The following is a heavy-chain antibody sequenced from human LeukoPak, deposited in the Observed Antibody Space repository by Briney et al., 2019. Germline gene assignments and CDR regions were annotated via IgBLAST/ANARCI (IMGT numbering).Heavy chain of an antibody. CDR2: ISSSSSYI. Sequence: GGSLRLSCAASGFTFSSYSMNWVRQAPGKGLEWVSSISSSSSYIYYADSVKGRFTISGDNAKNSLYLQMNSLRAEDTAVYYCARDARYFANNWFDPWGQGTLVAVSS. D-gene: IGHD3-9*01. V-gene: IGHV3-21*01. J-gene: IGHJ5*02. CDR1: GFTFSSYS. CDR3: ARDARYFANNWFDP.